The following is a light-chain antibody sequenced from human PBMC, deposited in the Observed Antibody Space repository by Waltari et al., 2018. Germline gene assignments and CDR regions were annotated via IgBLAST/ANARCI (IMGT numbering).Light chain of an antibody. CDR2: DVS. CDR1: NNDVGSYNF. CDR3: SSFTTSQTWV. J-gene: IGLJ3*02. V-gene: IGLV2-14*01. Sequence: QSALTQPASVSGSPGQSITISCTGTNNDVGSYNFVSWYQQHPGKAPKLMIYDVSNRPSGVSNRFSGSKSDKTASLTISGLQTEDEADYYCSSFTTSQTWVFGGGTKLTVL.